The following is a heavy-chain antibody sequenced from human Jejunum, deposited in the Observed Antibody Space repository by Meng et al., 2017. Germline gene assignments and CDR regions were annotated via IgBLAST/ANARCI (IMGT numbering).Heavy chain of an antibody. CDR1: GDSVSSTGAA. J-gene: IGHJ4*02. CDR2: TYYRSKWYN. D-gene: IGHD1/OR15-1a*01. Sequence: QGQPHAPGSGLAKPSQALPPPWANSGDSVSSTGAAWNWIRQSPSRGLEWLGRTYYRSKWYNDYAVSVRGRIAINPDTSKNQFFLQLNSVTPEDTAVYYCARDYGTSRPFEYWGQGILVTVSS. CDR3: ARDYGTSRPFEY. V-gene: IGHV6-1*01.